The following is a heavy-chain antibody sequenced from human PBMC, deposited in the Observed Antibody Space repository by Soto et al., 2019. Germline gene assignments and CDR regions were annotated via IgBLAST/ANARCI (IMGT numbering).Heavy chain of an antibody. V-gene: IGHV1-69*01. J-gene: IGHJ4*02. D-gene: IGHD1-26*01. CDR3: ARERGAVGATRGYYFDY. CDR2: LIPIFGTA. CDR1: GGTFSSYA. Sequence: QVQLVQSGAEVKKPGSSVKVSCKASGGTFSSYAISWVRQAPGQGLEWMGGLIPIFGTANYAQKFQGRVTITADESTSTAYMELSSLRSEDTAVYYCARERGAVGATRGYYFDYWGQGTLVTVSS.